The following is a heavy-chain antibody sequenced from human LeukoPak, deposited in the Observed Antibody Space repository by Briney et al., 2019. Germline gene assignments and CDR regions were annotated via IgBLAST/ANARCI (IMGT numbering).Heavy chain of an antibody. J-gene: IGHJ4*02. Sequence: GASVKVSCKASGYTFTSYGTSWVRQAPGQGLEWMGWISAYNGNTNYAQKLQGRVTMTTDTSTSTAYMELRSLRSDDTAVYYCARDYAVPAAYYFDYWGQGTLVTVSS. CDR1: GYTFTSYG. V-gene: IGHV1-18*01. D-gene: IGHD2-2*01. CDR2: ISAYNGNT. CDR3: ARDYAVPAAYYFDY.